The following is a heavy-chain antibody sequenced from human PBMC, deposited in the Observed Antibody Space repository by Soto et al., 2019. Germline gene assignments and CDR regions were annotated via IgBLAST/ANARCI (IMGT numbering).Heavy chain of an antibody. CDR3: ASRDVDTTMVGRDY. Sequence: QVQLQESGRGLVKPSQTLSLTCTVSGGSISSGGYYWYWIRQHSGKGLEWIGFTYYSGTTYYNPSLKSRVTISVDTSKNQFSLKLRSVTAADTAVYYCASRDVDTTMVGRDYWGQGTLVTVSS. J-gene: IGHJ4*02. CDR2: TYYSGTT. D-gene: IGHD5-18*01. V-gene: IGHV4-31*03. CDR1: GGSISSGGYY.